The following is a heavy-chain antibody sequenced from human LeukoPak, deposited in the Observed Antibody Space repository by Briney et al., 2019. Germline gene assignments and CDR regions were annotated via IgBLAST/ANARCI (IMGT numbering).Heavy chain of an antibody. Sequence: GGSLRLSCAASGFTFSSYGMHWVRQAPGKGLEWVALISYDGSNKYYADSVNGRFTISRDNSKNTLYLQMNSLRAEDTAVYYCAKEWYYYDTSGYYSYFDYWGQGTLVTVSS. J-gene: IGHJ4*02. CDR1: GFTFSSYG. CDR2: ISYDGSNK. D-gene: IGHD3-22*01. CDR3: AKEWYYYDTSGYYSYFDY. V-gene: IGHV3-30*18.